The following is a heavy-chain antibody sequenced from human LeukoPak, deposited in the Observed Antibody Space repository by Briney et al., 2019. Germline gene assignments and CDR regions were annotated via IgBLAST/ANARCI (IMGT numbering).Heavy chain of an antibody. CDR2: IFDTGGT. CDR3: ARLGFCRGDNCLDDY. V-gene: IGHV4-59*08. CDR1: GGSMSPYY. J-gene: IGHJ4*02. D-gene: IGHD2-15*01. Sequence: PETLSLTCTVSGGSMSPYYWSWMRQPPGKGPEYVGYIFDTGGTNYNPSLKRWVTVSLDTSKNQFSLKLSSVTATDTAVYYCARLGFCRGDNCLDDYWGQGTLVTVSS.